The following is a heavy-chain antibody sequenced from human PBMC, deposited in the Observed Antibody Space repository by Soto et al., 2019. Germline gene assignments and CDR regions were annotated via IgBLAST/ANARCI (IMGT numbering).Heavy chain of an antibody. CDR2: IIPICGTA. Sequence: QVQLVQSGAEVKKPGSSVKVSCKASGGTFSSYAISWVRQAPGQGLEWMGGIIPICGTANYAQKFQGRVTITADESTSTAHMELSSLRSEDTAVYYCARDVIRGSINWFDPWGQGTLVTVSS. CDR1: GGTFSSYA. CDR3: ARDVIRGSINWFDP. V-gene: IGHV1-69*01. J-gene: IGHJ5*02. D-gene: IGHD3-10*01.